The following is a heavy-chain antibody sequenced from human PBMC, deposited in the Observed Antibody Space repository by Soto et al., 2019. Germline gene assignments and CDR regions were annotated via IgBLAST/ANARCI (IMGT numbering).Heavy chain of an antibody. CDR3: ARLGFNYDFLSGYYNVHHYYGIDV. J-gene: IGHJ6*02. D-gene: IGHD3-3*01. Sequence: VASVQVSCKASGGTFSSYAISWVRQAPGQGLEWMGGIIPIFGTANYAQKFQGRVTITADESTSTAYLQWSSLKASDTATYYCARLGFNYDFLSGYYNVHHYYGIDVWGQGTTVTVSS. CDR2: IIPIFGTA. CDR1: GGTFSSYA. V-gene: IGHV1-69*13.